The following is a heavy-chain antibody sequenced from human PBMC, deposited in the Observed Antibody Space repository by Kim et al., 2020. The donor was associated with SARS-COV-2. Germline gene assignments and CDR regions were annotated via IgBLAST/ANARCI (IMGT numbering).Heavy chain of an antibody. D-gene: IGHD3-3*01. CDR1: GFTFSSYG. Sequence: GGSLRLSCAASGFTFSSYGMHWVRQAPGKGLEWVAVIWYDGSNKYYADSVKGRFTISRDNPKNTLYLQMNSLRAEDTAVYYCARDIFPRAARRSYYFDYWGQGTLVTVSS. CDR3: ARDIFPRAARRSYYFDY. CDR2: IWYDGSNK. V-gene: IGHV3-33*01. J-gene: IGHJ4*02.